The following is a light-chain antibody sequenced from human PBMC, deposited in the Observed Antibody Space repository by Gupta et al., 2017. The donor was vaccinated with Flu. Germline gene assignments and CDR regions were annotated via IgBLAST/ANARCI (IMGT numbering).Light chain of an antibody. CDR1: QSVSSSY. V-gene: IGKV3-20*01. J-gene: IGKJ3*01. Sequence: GERATLSCRASQSVSSSYLAWYQQKPGQAPRLLIYGASSRATGIPDRFSGSGSGTDFTLTISRLEPEDFAVYYCQQYGSSPRSFGPGTKVDIK. CDR3: QQYGSSPRS. CDR2: GAS.